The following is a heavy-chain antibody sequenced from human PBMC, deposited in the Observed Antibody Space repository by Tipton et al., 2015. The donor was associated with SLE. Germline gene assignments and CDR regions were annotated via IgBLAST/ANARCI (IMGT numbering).Heavy chain of an antibody. CDR1: GGSFSGQY. CDR2: IYYSGTT. J-gene: IGHJ4*02. Sequence: TLSLTCAVYGGSFSGQYWSWIRQPPGKGLEWIGYIYYSGTTNYNPSLKRRVTISVDTSKNQFSLKLSSVTAADTAVYYCARGLTMVDYWGQGTLVTVSS. D-gene: IGHD4/OR15-4a*01. V-gene: IGHV4-59*08. CDR3: ARGLTMVDY.